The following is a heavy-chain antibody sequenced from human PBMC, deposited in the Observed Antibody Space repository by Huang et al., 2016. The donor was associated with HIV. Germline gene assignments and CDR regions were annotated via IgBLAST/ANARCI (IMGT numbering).Heavy chain of an antibody. CDR3: ARGRTRSSLYDSYYGLDV. D-gene: IGHD6-6*01. CDR2: IIPIFGTA. Sequence: QVQLVQSGAEVKKPGSSVKVSCKASGGTFSTYAISWVRQAPGQGLEWMGGIIPIFGTANYAQKFQGTVTINADEFTSTADMELSSLRSEDTALYYCARGRTRSSLYDSYYGLDVWGQGTTVTVSS. V-gene: IGHV1-69*01. J-gene: IGHJ6*02. CDR1: GGTFSTYA.